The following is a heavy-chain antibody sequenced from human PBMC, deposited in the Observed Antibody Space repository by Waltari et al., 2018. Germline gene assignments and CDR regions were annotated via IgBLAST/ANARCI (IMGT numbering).Heavy chain of an antibody. J-gene: IGHJ2*01. V-gene: IGHV3-21*01. Sequence: EVQLVESGGGLVKPGGSLRLSCAASGFTFSNYSMNWVRQSPGKGLEFVSSFTSSSSYIYYADSVKGRFTIARDNANISLYLQMNSLRAEDTAVYXXAXXXGGXXDWYFDLWGRGTLVTVSS. CDR2: FTSSSSYI. CDR1: GFTFSNYS. CDR3: AXXXGGXXDWYFDL.